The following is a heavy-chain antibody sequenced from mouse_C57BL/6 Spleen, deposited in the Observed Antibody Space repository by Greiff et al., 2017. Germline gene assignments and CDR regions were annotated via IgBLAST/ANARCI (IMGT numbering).Heavy chain of an antibody. Sequence: QVTLKVSGPGILQPSQTLSLTCSFSGFSLSTFGMGVGWIRQPSGKGLEWLAHIWWDDDKYYNPALKSRLTISKDTSKNQVFLKIANVDTADTATYYCARIPDYYGSSYWYFDVGGTGTTVTVSS. CDR2: IWWDDDK. D-gene: IGHD1-1*01. CDR1: GFSLSTFGMG. V-gene: IGHV8-8*01. J-gene: IGHJ1*03. CDR3: ARIPDYYGSSYWYFDV.